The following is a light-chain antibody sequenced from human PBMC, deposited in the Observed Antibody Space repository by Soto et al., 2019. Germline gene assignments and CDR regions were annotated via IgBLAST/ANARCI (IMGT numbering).Light chain of an antibody. V-gene: IGKV1-39*01. CDR2: TAS. CDR3: QQSYSPPPIT. CDR1: QSISSY. Sequence: DIQMTQSPSSLSASVGDRVTITCRASQSISSYLNWYQQKPGKAPKLLIYTASSLQSGVPSRLGGSGSGTDFTLTISSLQPEDFATYYGQQSYSPPPITFGQGTRLEIK. J-gene: IGKJ5*01.